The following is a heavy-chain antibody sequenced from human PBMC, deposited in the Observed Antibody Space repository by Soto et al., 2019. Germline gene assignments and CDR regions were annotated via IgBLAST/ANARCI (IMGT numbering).Heavy chain of an antibody. V-gene: IGHV3-23*01. CDR3: VQGNGVPQN. Sequence: EVQLMESGGGLGQPGGSLRLSCAASGFTFSAYAMSWVRQAPGKGLEWVSSISLSGGSTYYADSVKGRFTISRANSKSILFLRMDSLRAEDTAVYYCVQGNGVPQNWGQGTLVTVSS. CDR1: GFTFSAYA. J-gene: IGHJ4*02. CDR2: ISLSGGST. D-gene: IGHD3-10*01.